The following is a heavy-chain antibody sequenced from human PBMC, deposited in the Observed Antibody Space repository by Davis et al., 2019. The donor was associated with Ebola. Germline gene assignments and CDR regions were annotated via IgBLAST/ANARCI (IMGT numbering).Heavy chain of an antibody. CDR1: GFTFSSYA. V-gene: IGHV3-64*01. Sequence: PGGSLRLSCAASGFTFSSYAMHWVRQAPGKGLEYVSAISSNGGSTYYANSVKGRFTISRDNSKNTLYLQMGSLRAEDMAVYYCARGGGLPVVVPAAVQRAAFDIWGQGTMVTVSS. CDR2: ISSNGGST. CDR3: ARGGGLPVVVPAAVQRAAFDI. J-gene: IGHJ3*02. D-gene: IGHD2-2*01.